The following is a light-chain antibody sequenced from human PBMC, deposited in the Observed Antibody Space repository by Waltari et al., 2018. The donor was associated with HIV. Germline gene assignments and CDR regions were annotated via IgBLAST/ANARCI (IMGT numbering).Light chain of an antibody. V-gene: IGLV3-25*03. CDR2: RDT. Sequence: SYELTQPPSVSVSPGQTARVTCSGDALPKRYAYWYQQRPGQAPVLLIFRDTERPSGIPERFSSSSSGTTVTLTMRAVQAEDEADYYCQSTDSSGVYWVFGGGTTLTVL. CDR3: QSTDSSGVYWV. J-gene: IGLJ3*02. CDR1: ALPKRY.